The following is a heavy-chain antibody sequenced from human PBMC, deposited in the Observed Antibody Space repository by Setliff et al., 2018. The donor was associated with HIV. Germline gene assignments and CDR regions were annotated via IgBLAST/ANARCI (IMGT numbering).Heavy chain of an antibody. D-gene: IGHD3-9*01. CDR2: IYWNDDQ. CDR1: GFSLTSSGGG. J-gene: IGHJ4*02. CDR3: AHPYLPSPDYNTLTAYPPYFDF. Sequence: SGPTLVNPTQTRTLTCTFSGFSLTSSGGGVGWIRQPPGRALEWLALIYWNDDQRYNPSLKNRHTLTKDTSKNQVVLIMTDMDPVDTATYFCAHPYLPSPDYNTLTAYPPYFDFWGQGSLVTVSS. V-gene: IGHV2-5*01.